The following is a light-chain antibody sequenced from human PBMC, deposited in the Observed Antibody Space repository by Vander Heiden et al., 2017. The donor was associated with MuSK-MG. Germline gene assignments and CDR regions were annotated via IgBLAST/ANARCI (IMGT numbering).Light chain of an antibody. J-gene: IGKJ2*01. V-gene: IGKV1-33*01. CDR1: QDISNY. Sequence: DIPMTPSPSSLSASVGDRVTITCQASQDISNYLNWYQQKPGKAPKLLIYDASNLETGVPSRFSGSGSGTDFTFTISSLQPEDIATYYCQQSENLPYTFGQGTKLEIK. CDR3: QQSENLPYT. CDR2: DAS.